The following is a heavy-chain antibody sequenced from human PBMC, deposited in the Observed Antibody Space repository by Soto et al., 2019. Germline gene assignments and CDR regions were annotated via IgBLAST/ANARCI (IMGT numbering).Heavy chain of an antibody. D-gene: IGHD3-10*01. CDR3: AKSSGPYGSACMEFDP. CDR2: ISWNSGSI. J-gene: IGHJ5*02. V-gene: IGHV3-9*01. CDR1: GFTFDDYA. Sequence: EVQLVESGGGLVQPGRSLRLSCAASGFTFDDYAMHWVRQAPGKGLEWVSGISWNSGSIGYADSVKGRFTISRDNAKNSLYLQMNSLRAEDTALYYCAKSSGPYGSACMEFDPWGQGTLVTVAS.